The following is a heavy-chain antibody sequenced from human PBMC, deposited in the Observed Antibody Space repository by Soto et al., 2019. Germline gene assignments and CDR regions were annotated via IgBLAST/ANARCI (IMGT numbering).Heavy chain of an antibody. J-gene: IGHJ4*02. D-gene: IGHD6-6*01. CDR3: ARDNKESSSSQDFDY. CDR1: GYTFTSYY. CDR2: INPSGGST. Sequence: ASVKVSCKASGYTFTSYYMHWVRQAPGQGLEWMGIINPSGGSTSYAQRFQGRVTMTRDTSTSTVYMELSSLRSEDTAVYYCARDNKESSSSQDFDYWGQGTLVTVSS. V-gene: IGHV1-46*01.